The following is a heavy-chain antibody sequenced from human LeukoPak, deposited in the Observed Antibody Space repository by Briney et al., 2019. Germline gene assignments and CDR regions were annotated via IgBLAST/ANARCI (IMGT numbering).Heavy chain of an antibody. J-gene: IGHJ6*03. Sequence: SETLSLTCTVSGGSISSGGYYWSWIRQPPGKGLEWIGYIYHSGSTYYNPSLKSRVTISVDRSKNQFSLKLSSVTAADTAVYYCARGPQGYYYMDVWGKGTTVTVSS. V-gene: IGHV4-30-2*01. CDR2: IYHSGST. CDR3: ARGPQGYYYMDV. CDR1: GGSISSGGYY.